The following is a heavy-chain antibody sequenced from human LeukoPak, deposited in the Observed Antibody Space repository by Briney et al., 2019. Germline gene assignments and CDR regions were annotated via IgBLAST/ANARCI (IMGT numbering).Heavy chain of an antibody. CDR3: ARGLISGWSIDY. V-gene: IGHV1-46*01. CDR1: GYTFTSYY. J-gene: IGHJ4*02. Sequence: GASVKVSCKASGYTFTSYYMHWVRQAPGQGLEWMGIINPSGGSTSYAQKFQGRVTMTRDTSTSTVYMERSSLRSEDTAVYYGARGLISGWSIDYWGQGTLVTVSP. CDR2: INPSGGST. D-gene: IGHD6-19*01.